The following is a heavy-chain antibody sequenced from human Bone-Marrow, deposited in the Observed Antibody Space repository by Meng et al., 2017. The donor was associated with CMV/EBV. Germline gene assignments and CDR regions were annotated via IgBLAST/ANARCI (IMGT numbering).Heavy chain of an antibody. CDR2: IKPETGDT. V-gene: IGHV1-2*02. CDR3: ASRYCSSTSCCP. D-gene: IGHD2-2*01. Sequence: ASVKVSCKASGYTFTDYHIHWVRQAPGQGLEWMGWIKPETGDTKYGPKFPGRVKMTRDTAISTAYMELSRLRSDDTAVYYCASRYCSSTSCCPWGQGTLVTVSS. CDR1: GYTFTDYH. J-gene: IGHJ5*02.